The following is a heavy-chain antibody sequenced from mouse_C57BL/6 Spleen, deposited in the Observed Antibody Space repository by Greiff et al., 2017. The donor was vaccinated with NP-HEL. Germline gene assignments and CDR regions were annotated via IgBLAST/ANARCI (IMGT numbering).Heavy chain of an antibody. Sequence: VKLMESGPGLVAPSQSLSITCTVSGFSLTSYGVHWVRQPPGKGLEWLVVIWSDGSTTYNSALKSRLSISKDNTKSQVFLKMNSLHTADTAMYYCARGDWDYAMDYWGQGTSVTVSS. J-gene: IGHJ4*01. CDR2: IWSDGST. V-gene: IGHV2-6*03. CDR1: GFSLTSYG. CDR3: ARGDWDYAMDY.